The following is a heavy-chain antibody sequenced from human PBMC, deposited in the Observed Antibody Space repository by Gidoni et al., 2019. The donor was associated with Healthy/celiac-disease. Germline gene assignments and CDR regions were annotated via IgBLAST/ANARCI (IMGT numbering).Heavy chain of an antibody. CDR1: GFTFSSYA. Sequence: EVQLLESGGCLVQPGGSLRLSCAASGFTFSSYAMSCVRQAPGKGLEWVSAISGSGGSTYYADSVKGRFTISRDNSKNTLYLQMNSLRAEDTAVYYCAKAAVGYCSSTSCYDYYYYMDVWGKGTTVTVSS. V-gene: IGHV3-23*01. CDR2: ISGSGGST. J-gene: IGHJ6*03. D-gene: IGHD2-2*03. CDR3: AKAAVGYCSSTSCYDYYYYMDV.